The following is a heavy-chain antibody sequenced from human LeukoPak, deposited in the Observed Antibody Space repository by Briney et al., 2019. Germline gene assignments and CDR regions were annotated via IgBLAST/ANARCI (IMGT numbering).Heavy chain of an antibody. CDR2: MRQDGSDK. D-gene: IGHD3-10*01. CDR3: AREGNAFDI. CDR1: GFTFSNHI. J-gene: IGHJ3*02. V-gene: IGHV3-7*01. Sequence: GGSLRLSCAASGFTFSNHIISWVRQAPGKGLEWVGNMRQDGSDKYYVDFVKGRFTISRDNAKNSLYLQMNNLRAEDTAVYYCAREGNAFDIWGQGTMVTVSS.